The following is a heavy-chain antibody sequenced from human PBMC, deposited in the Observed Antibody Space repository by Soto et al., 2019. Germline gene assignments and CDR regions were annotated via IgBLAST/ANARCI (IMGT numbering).Heavy chain of an antibody. CDR3: ANSNPIVPAVPTDY. V-gene: IGHV3-30*18. Sequence: GGSLRLSCAASGFTFSSYGMHWIRQAPGKGLEWVAVISYDGSNKYYADSVKGRFTISRDNSKNTLYLQMNSLRAEDTAVYYCANSNPIVPAVPTDYWGQGXLVTVYS. CDR2: ISYDGSNK. J-gene: IGHJ4*02. CDR1: GFTFSSYG. D-gene: IGHD2-2*01.